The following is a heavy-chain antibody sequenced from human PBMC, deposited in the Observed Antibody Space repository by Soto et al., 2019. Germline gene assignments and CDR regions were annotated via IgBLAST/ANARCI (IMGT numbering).Heavy chain of an antibody. CDR1: GFTFSDNW. J-gene: IGHJ4*02. V-gene: IGHV3-7*01. Sequence: EVQLVESGGGLVQPGGSLRLSCAASGFTFSDNWMSWVRQAPGKGLEWVANINQDGSEKYYLDSVKGRFSISRDSAKKSLYLQMNSLRADDTAVYYCARRPCTTCYCRRTFDFWGQGTLVTVSS. D-gene: IGHD2-8*01. CDR2: INQDGSEK. CDR3: ARRPCTTCYCRRTFDF.